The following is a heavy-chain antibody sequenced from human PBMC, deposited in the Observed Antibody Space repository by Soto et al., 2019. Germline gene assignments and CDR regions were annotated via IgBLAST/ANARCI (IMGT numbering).Heavy chain of an antibody. J-gene: IGHJ5*02. CDR1: GYTFTSYG. Sequence: QVQLVQSGAEVKKPGASVKVSCKASGYTFTSYGISWVRQAPGQGLAWMGWISAYNGNTNYAQKLQGRVTMTTDTSTGTAYMELRSLRSDDPAVYYCARCYYDYIWLREVWFDPWGQGTLVTVSS. CDR2: ISAYNGNT. D-gene: IGHD3-16*01. V-gene: IGHV1-18*01. CDR3: ARCYYDYIWLREVWFDP.